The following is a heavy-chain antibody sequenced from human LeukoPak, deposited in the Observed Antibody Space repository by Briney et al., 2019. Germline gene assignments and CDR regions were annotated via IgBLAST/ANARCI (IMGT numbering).Heavy chain of an antibody. CDR2: ISAYNGNT. J-gene: IGHJ4*02. D-gene: IGHD1-1*01. CDR3: ARRNWNDDQPFDY. V-gene: IGHV1-18*01. Sequence: ASVKVSCKASGYTFTSYAMNWVRQAPGQGLEWMGWISAYNGNTNYAQKLQGRVTMTTDTSTSTAYMELRSLRSDDTAVYYCARRNWNDDQPFDYWGQGTLVTVSS. CDR1: GYTFTSYA.